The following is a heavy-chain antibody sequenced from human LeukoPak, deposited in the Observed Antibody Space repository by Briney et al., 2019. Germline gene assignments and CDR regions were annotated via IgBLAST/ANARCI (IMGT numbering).Heavy chain of an antibody. CDR3: ARTYYDILTGYSKKEGYYFDY. CDR1: GYTFTSYA. J-gene: IGHJ4*02. Sequence: ASVKVSCKASGYTFTSYAMNWVRQAPGQGLEWMGWINTNTGNPTYAQGFTGRFVFSLDTSVSTAYLQISSLKAEDTAVYYCARTYYDILTGYSKKEGYYFDYWGQGTLVTVSS. D-gene: IGHD3-9*01. CDR2: INTNTGNP. V-gene: IGHV7-4-1*02.